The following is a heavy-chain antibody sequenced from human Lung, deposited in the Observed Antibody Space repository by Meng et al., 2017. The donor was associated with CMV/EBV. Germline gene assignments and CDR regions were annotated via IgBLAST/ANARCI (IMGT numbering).Heavy chain of an antibody. J-gene: IGHJ4*02. CDR3: ARGGGEYDFDL. V-gene: IGHV1-18*04. D-gene: IGHD2-2*01. CDR2: ISAKNGDT. Sequence: CRGSGFKFTKRVFDWVRQAPRQGLGWMGRISAKNGDTNYPQKSQDRLTLTSDTYTSVVYLELRSLTSDDTAIYYCARGGGEYDFDLWGPGTLVTVSS. CDR1: GFKFTKRV.